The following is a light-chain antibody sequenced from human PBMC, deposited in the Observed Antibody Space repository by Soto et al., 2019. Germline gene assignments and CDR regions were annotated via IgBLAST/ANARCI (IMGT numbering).Light chain of an antibody. CDR2: DTS. CDR3: QQYGSSPS. Sequence: IVLTQSPATRSVSAGERATLSCRASQSVSSYLAWYQQKPGQTPRLLIYDTSIRATGIPDRFSGSGSGTDFPLTISRMDPEDFAVYYCQQYGSSPSFGQGTKVDIK. J-gene: IGKJ1*01. CDR1: QSVSSY. V-gene: IGKV3-20*01.